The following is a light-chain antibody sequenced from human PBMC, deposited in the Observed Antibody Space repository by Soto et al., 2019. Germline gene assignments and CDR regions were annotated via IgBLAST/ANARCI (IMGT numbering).Light chain of an antibody. Sequence: DIVMTQSPDSLAVSLVESSTINCKSSQIVLYSSNNKNSVAWYRQKPGQPPQLLICEVSNRFSGVPDRFSGSGSGTDFTLRISRVETEDVGVYYCMQSLHLPWTFGQGTKVDIK. CDR2: EVS. J-gene: IGKJ1*01. CDR1: QIVLYSSNNKNS. V-gene: IGKV2D-29*01. CDR3: MQSLHLPWT.